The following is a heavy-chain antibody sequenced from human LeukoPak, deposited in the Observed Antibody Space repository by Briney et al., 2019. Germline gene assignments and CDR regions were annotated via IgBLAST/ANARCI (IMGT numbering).Heavy chain of an antibody. CDR1: GLSFSSYW. D-gene: IGHD5-18*01. CDR3: ARVRGYSYGLDY. Sequence: GGSLRLSCAASGLSFSSYWMHWVRHAPGKGLVWVSHINSDGSITTYADSVKGRFTISRDNAKNTLYLRMNSLRAEDTAVYYCARVRGYSYGLDYWGQGTLVTVSS. J-gene: IGHJ4*02. V-gene: IGHV3-74*01. CDR2: INSDGSIT.